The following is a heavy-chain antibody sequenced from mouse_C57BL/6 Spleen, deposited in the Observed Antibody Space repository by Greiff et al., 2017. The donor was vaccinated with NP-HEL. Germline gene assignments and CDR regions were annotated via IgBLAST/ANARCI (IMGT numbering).Heavy chain of an antibody. V-gene: IGHV1-47*01. D-gene: IGHD1-1*01. CDR2: FHPYNDDT. Sequence: QVQLKQSGAELVKPGASVKMSCKASGYTFTTYPIEWMKQNHGKSLEWIGNFHPYNDDTKYNEKFKGKATLTVEKSSSTVYLELSRVTSDDSAVYNCARGGYYYGSYWYFDVWGTGTTVTVSS. CDR3: ARGGYYYGSYWYFDV. CDR1: GYTFTTYP. J-gene: IGHJ1*03.